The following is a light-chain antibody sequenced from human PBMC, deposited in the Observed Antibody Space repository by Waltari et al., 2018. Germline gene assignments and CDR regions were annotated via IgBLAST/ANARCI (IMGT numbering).Light chain of an antibody. J-gene: IGKJ4*01. CDR1: QNVYTN. CDR2: GAS. Sequence: IVMTQPPAPLSLFPGEGATLPWKASQNVYTNLAWYQQKPGQAPRPLISGASARATGVPSRFRGSGSCTDFTLTISSLQSDDFAVYYCHQYNASPPRTFGGGTRVDIK. V-gene: IGKV3-15*01. CDR3: HQYNASPPRT.